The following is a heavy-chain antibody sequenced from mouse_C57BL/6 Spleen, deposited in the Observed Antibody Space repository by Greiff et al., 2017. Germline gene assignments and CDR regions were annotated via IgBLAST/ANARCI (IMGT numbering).Heavy chain of an antibody. CDR1: GFTFSDYY. J-gene: IGHJ1*03. CDR2: INSDGSST. CDR3: ARENYYGSSYGYFDV. D-gene: IGHD1-1*01. V-gene: IGHV5-16*01. Sequence: EVHLVESEGGLVQPGSSMKLSYTASGFTFSDYYMAWVRQVPEKGLEWVANINSDGSSTYYLDSLKNRFIISRDNSNNMLYLQMSSLKSEDTATYYCARENYYGSSYGYFDVWGTGTTVTVSS.